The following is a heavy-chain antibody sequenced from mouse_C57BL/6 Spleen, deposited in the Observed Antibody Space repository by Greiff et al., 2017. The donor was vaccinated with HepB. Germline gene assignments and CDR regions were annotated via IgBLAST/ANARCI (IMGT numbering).Heavy chain of an antibody. CDR1: GYTFTSYW. Sequence: VQLQQPGAELVKPGASVKLSCKASGYTFTSYWMHWVKQRPGQGLEWIGMIHPNSGSTNYNEKSKSKATLTVDKSSSTAYMQLSSLTSEDSAVYYCAREGGIYYDYGYWGQGTTLTVSS. D-gene: IGHD2-4*01. CDR3: AREGGIYYDYGY. J-gene: IGHJ2*01. CDR2: IHPNSGST. V-gene: IGHV1-64*01.